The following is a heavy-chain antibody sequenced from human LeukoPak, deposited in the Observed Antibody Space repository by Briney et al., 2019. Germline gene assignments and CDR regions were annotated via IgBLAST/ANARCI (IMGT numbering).Heavy chain of an antibody. CDR2: IKQDGSEK. CDR1: GSTFSRYW. CDR3: AGAMYSGSFDP. V-gene: IGHV3-7*02. D-gene: IGHD1-26*01. J-gene: IGHJ5*02. Sequence: GGSLRLSCAASGSTFSRYWMNWVRQAPGKGLEWVANIKQDGSEKYYVDSVKGRCTISRDNAKNSLYLQMNSLRVEDTAVYYCAGAMYSGSFDPWGQGTLVTASS.